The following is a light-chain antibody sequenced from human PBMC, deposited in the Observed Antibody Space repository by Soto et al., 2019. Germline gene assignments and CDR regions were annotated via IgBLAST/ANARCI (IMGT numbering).Light chain of an antibody. CDR1: SSDVGAYNY. Sequence: QSALTQPASVSGSPGQSIAISCTGTSSDVGAYNYVSWYQQHPAKPPKLLIYDVTKRPSGVSDRFSGSKSGNTASLTISGLQAEDEADYYCISYTTSSTYVFGSGTKVTVL. CDR3: ISYTTSSTYV. J-gene: IGLJ1*01. CDR2: DVT. V-gene: IGLV2-14*01.